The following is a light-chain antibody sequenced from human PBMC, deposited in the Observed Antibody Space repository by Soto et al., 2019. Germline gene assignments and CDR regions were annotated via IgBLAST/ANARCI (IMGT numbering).Light chain of an antibody. V-gene: IGKV1D-16*01. J-gene: IGKJ4*01. CDR3: QHYNNYPLT. Sequence: DVQMTQSPSSLSASVGDRVTITCRASQDINSYLAWYQQKPWNAPKSLIYAASSLQTGVPSRVSGSESGTDFTLTINNLQPEDSATYYCQHYNNYPLTSGGGTKVEIK. CDR1: QDINSY. CDR2: AAS.